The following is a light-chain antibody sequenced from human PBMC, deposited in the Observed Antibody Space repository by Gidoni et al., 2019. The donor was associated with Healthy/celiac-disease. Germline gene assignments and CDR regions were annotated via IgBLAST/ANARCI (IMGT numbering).Light chain of an antibody. CDR1: QGISSA. Sequence: AIQLTQSPSSLSASVGDRVTITCRASQGISSALAWYQQKPGKAPKLLIYDASSLESGVPSRFSGSGSGTDFTLTISSLQPEDFATYYCQQFNSYPTWTFXQXTKVXIK. CDR3: QQFNSYPTWT. V-gene: IGKV1-13*02. CDR2: DAS. J-gene: IGKJ1*01.